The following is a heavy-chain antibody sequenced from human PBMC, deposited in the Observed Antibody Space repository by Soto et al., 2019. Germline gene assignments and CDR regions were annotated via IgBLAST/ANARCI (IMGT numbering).Heavy chain of an antibody. CDR1: GGSISSYY. Sequence: QVQLQESGPGLVKPSETLSLTCTVSGGSISSYYWSWIRQPPGKGLEWIGYIYYSGSTNYNPSLKSRVTISVDTFKNQFFLKLSSVTAADTAVYYWARHVIEYSSSSGWFDPWGQGTLVTVSS. V-gene: IGHV4-59*08. D-gene: IGHD6-6*01. J-gene: IGHJ5*02. CDR3: ARHVIEYSSSSGWFDP. CDR2: IYYSGST.